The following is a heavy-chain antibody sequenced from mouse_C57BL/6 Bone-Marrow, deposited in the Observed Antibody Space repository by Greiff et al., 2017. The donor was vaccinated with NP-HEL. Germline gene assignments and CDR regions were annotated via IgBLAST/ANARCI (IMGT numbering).Heavy chain of an antibody. J-gene: IGHJ3*01. V-gene: IGHV1-72*01. CDR2: IDPNSGGT. CDR3: ARGAIRDGYYVPFAY. Sequence: QVQLQQPGAELVKPGASVKLSCKASGYTFTSYWMHWVKQRPGRGLEWIGRIDPNSGGTKYNAKFKSKATLTVDKPSSTAYMQLSSLTSEDSAVYYCARGAIRDGYYVPFAYWGQGTLVTVSA. D-gene: IGHD2-3*01. CDR1: GYTFTSYW.